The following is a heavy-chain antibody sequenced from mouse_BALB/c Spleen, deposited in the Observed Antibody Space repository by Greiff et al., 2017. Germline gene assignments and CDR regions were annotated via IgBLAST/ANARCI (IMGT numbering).Heavy chain of an antibody. D-gene: IGHD2-3*01. CDR3: ARDGYFSAYYAMDY. CDR1: GYSITSGYY. V-gene: IGHV3-6*02. CDR2: ISYDGSN. Sequence: VQLKESGPGLVKPSQSLSLTCSVTGYSITSGYYWNWIRQFPGNKLEWMGYISYDGSNNYNPSLKNRISITRDTSKNQFFLKLNSVTTEDTATYYCARDGYFSAYYAMDYWGQGTSVTVSS. J-gene: IGHJ4*01.